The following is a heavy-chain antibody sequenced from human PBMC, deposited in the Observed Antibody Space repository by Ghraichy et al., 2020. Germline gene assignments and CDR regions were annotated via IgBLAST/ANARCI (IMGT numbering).Heavy chain of an antibody. J-gene: IGHJ4*02. D-gene: IGHD2-15*01. CDR3: ARFYCSGGSCYPYYFDY. CDR2: INHSGST. Sequence: SQTLSLTCAVYGGSFSGYYWSWIRQPPGKGLEWIGEINHSGSTNYNPSLKSRVTISVDTSKNQFSLKLSSVTAADTAVYYCARFYCSGGSCYPYYFDYWGQGTLVTVSS. CDR1: GGSFSGYY. V-gene: IGHV4-34*01.